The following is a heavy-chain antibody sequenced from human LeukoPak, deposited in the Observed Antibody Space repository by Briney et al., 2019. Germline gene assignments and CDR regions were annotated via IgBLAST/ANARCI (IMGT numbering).Heavy chain of an antibody. CDR2: VKKDGSEN. CDR1: GLTFSDYW. J-gene: IGHJ5*02. Sequence: GGSPRLSCAASGLTFSDYWMSWVRQAPGKGLEWVANVKKDGSENFYVDSVKGRFTISRDNAKNSLYLQMNSLRVDDTAVYYCRVGHYSDLWGQGTLATVSS. D-gene: IGHD4-11*01. CDR3: RVGHYSDL. V-gene: IGHV3-7*01.